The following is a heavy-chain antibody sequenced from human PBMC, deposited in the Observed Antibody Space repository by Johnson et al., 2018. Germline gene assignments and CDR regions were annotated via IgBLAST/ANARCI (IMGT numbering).Heavy chain of an antibody. Sequence: VQLVESGGGVVQPGRSLRLSCAASGFTFSSYGMHWVRQAPGKGLEWVAVIWYDGSNKNYAASVKGRLTFSRDNSKNTLYLQMNSLRAEDTAVYYCARATGLYGDLYYYGMDVWGQGTTVTVSS. CDR2: IWYDGSNK. CDR3: ARATGLYGDLYYYGMDV. D-gene: IGHD4-17*01. V-gene: IGHV3-33*01. J-gene: IGHJ6*02. CDR1: GFTFSSYG.